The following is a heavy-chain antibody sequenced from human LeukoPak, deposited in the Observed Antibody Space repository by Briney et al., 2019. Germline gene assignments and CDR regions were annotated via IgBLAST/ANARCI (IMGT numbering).Heavy chain of an antibody. J-gene: IGHJ4*02. D-gene: IGHD3-10*01. CDR2: ISAYNGNT. Sequence: ASVKVSCKASGYTFTSYGISWVRQAPGQGLEWMGWISAYNGNTNYAQKLQGRVTMTTDTSTSTAYMELRNLRSDDTAVYYCARDRLLWFGELPDFDYWGQGTLVTVSS. CDR3: ARDRLLWFGELPDFDY. V-gene: IGHV1-18*01. CDR1: GYTFTSYG.